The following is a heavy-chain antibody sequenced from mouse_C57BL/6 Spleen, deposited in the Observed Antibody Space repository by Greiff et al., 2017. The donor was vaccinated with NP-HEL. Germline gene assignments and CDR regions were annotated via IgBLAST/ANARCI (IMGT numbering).Heavy chain of an antibody. Sequence: QVHVKQSGAELAKPGASVKLSCKASGYTFTSYWMHWVKQRPGQGLEWIGYINPSSGYTKYNQKFKDKATLTADKSSSTAYMQLSSLTYEDSAVYYCARSADGYSFAYWGQGTLVTVSA. D-gene: IGHD2-3*01. CDR3: ARSADGYSFAY. CDR2: INPSSGYT. J-gene: IGHJ3*01. CDR1: GYTFTSYW. V-gene: IGHV1-7*01.